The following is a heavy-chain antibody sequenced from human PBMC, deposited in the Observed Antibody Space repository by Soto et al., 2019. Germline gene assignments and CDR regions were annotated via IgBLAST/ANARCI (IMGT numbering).Heavy chain of an antibody. V-gene: IGHV2-5*02. D-gene: IGHD2-15*01. CDR3: AHLVVAGITYSFDS. J-gene: IGHJ4*02. CDR1: GFSLSTSGVG. Sequence: QITLKESGPPLVKPTQTLTLTCTFSGFSLSTSGVGVGWIRQPPGKALEWLTFIYWDDDKRNSPFLKSRLTITKDTSKNPVVLTMTHMDPLDTATSSCAHLVVAGITYSFDSWGQGTLVTVSS. CDR2: IYWDDDK.